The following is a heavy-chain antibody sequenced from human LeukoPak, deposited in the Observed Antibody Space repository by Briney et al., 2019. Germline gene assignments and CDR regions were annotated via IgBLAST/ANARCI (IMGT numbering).Heavy chain of an antibody. V-gene: IGHV4-34*01. CDR3: AREEDDSSGYWFRDAFDI. Sequence: PSETLSLTCAVYGGSFSGYYWSWIRQPPGKGLEWIGEINHSGSTNYNPSLKSRVTISVDTSKNQFSLKLSSVTAADTAVYYCAREEDDSSGYWFRDAFDIWGQGTMVTVSS. D-gene: IGHD3-22*01. CDR1: GGSFSGYY. CDR2: INHSGST. J-gene: IGHJ3*02.